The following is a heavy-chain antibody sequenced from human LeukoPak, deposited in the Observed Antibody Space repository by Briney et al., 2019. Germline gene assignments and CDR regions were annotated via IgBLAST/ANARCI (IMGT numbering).Heavy chain of an antibody. V-gene: IGHV4-59*01. J-gene: IGHJ4*02. Sequence: PSETLSLTCTVSGGSISGYYWGWIRQPPGKGLEWIGYIYHSGSTNYNPSLKSRVTISLDTSKNQFSLKLNSVTAADTAVYFCARAPGSYYDYWGQGTLVTVSS. CDR3: ARAPGSYYDY. CDR1: GGSISGYY. CDR2: IYHSGST. D-gene: IGHD1-26*01.